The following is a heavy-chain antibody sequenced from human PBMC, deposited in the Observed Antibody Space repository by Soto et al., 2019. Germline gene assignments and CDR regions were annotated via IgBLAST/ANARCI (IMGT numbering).Heavy chain of an antibody. J-gene: IGHJ4*02. CDR3: ARAGAALVRGSIGGFDY. CDR2: INHSGTV. D-gene: IGHD3-10*01. V-gene: IGHV4-34*01. CDR1: GGAFNGYY. Sequence: QVHLQQWGAGLLKPSETLSLTCAVNGGAFNGYYWTWIRQSPGKGLQWIGEINHSGTVDYDPSLRGRVTVSGGRSKRQVSLALTSVAAADTAVDYWARAGAALVRGSIGGFDYWGQGTLVTVSS.